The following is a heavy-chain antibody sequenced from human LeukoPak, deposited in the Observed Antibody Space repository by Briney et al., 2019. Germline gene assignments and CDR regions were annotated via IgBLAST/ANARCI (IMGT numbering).Heavy chain of an antibody. CDR3: TMDRDGSGFLVGDWFVP. J-gene: IGHJ5*02. CDR1: GLTFSILP. CDR2: LTASDAAT. D-gene: IGHD3-22*01. Sequence: GGSLRLSCEASGLTFSILPMSWLPQAPGKGPEYWSILTASDAATYYSDSVKGRCTVSRDNSKNTLYLQMSDARAEDTALYYCTMDRDGSGFLVGDWFVPWGEGTLVTVSS. V-gene: IGHV3-23*01.